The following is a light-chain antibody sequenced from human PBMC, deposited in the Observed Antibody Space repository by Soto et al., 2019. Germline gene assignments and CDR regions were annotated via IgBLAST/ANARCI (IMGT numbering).Light chain of an antibody. J-gene: IGLJ2*01. CDR3: QVWISGSDHPVL. Sequence: SSELTQPPSVSVAPGQTARITCGGNNIGSKSVHWYQQKPGQAPVLVVYDDGARPSGIPERISGSKSGNTATLTFSRVDAGDEADYFCQVWISGSDHPVLFGGGTKPPS. CDR2: DDG. V-gene: IGLV3-21*02. CDR1: NIGSKS.